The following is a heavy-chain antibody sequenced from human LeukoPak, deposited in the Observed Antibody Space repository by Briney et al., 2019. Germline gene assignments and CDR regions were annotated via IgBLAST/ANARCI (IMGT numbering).Heavy chain of an antibody. J-gene: IGHJ3*02. D-gene: IGHD6-13*01. Sequence: ASVKVSCKASGGTFSSYAISWVRQAPGQGLEWMGGIIPIFGTANYAQKFQGRVTITADESTSTAYMELRSLRSDDTAVYYCARDSKYSSSWRGAFDIWGQGTMVTVSS. CDR1: GGTFSSYA. V-gene: IGHV1-69*13. CDR2: IIPIFGTA. CDR3: ARDSKYSSSWRGAFDI.